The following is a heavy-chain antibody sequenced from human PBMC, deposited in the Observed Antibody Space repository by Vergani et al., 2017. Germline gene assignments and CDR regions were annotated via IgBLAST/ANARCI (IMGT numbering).Heavy chain of an antibody. CDR2: IYSGGST. CDR1: GFTVSSNY. Sequence: EVQLVESGGGLVQPGGSLRLSCAASGFTVSSNYMSWVRQAPGKGLEWVSVIYSGGSTYYADSVKGRFTISRHNSKNTLYRQMNSLRAEDTAVYYCAKDPSGSGDTFYWYFDLWGRGTLVTVSS. V-gene: IGHV3-53*04. J-gene: IGHJ2*01. CDR3: AKDPSGSGDTFYWYFDL. D-gene: IGHD7-27*01.